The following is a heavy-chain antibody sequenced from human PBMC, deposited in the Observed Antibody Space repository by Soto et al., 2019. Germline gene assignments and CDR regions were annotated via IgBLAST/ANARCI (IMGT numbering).Heavy chain of an antibody. J-gene: IGHJ4*02. Sequence: QITLKESGPTLVKPTQTLTLTCTFSGFSLTGSGVGVGWIRQPPGKALEWLALIYWDDDKRYSPSLKSRLTITKDTSKNQVALTMTNMDPVDTATYYWARFLWSDPSLYYFDSWGQGTLVTVSS. V-gene: IGHV2-5*02. CDR2: IYWDDDK. CDR3: ARFLWSDPSLYYFDS. CDR1: GFSLTGSGVG. D-gene: IGHD3-3*01.